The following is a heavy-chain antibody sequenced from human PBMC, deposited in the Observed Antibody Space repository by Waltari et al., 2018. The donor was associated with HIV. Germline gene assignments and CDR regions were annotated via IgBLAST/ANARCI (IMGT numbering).Heavy chain of an antibody. CDR2: NNSDGSST. CDR1: GFTFRSYR. Sequence: EVQLVESGGGLVQPGGSLRLSCAASGFTFRSYRMPWVRQAPGKGLVWVSRNNSDGSSTNYADSVKGRFTISRDNAKNTVYLQMNSLRAEDTALYYCASLYNYVWGSPPPFDYWGQGTLVTVSS. V-gene: IGHV3-74*01. CDR3: ASLYNYVWGSPPPFDY. J-gene: IGHJ4*02. D-gene: IGHD3-16*01.